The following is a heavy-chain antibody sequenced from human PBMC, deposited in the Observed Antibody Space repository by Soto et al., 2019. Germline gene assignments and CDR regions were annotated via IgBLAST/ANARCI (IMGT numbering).Heavy chain of an antibody. CDR3: ARGLQWLDY. D-gene: IGHD6-19*01. CDR2: ISSSSSTI. J-gene: IGHJ4*02. V-gene: IGHV3-48*01. Sequence: PGVSLRLSCAASGFTFSSYHMNWVRQAPGKGLEWISYISSSSSTIYYADSVKGRFTISRDNAKNSLYLQMNSLRAEDTAVYYCARGLQWLDYWGQGTLVTVSS. CDR1: GFTFSSYH.